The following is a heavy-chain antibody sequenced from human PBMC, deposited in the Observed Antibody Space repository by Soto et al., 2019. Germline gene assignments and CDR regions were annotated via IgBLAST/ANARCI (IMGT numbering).Heavy chain of an antibody. D-gene: IGHD4-17*01. Sequence: SETLSLTCTVSGGSITSSSYYCGWIRQPPGKGPEWIGGIYYSGRSYYNPSLKSRVTMSVDTSKNQFSLTLNSVTAADAAVYYCARQRTTVVTQAYFDHWGQGTLVTVSS. V-gene: IGHV4-39*01. CDR2: IYYSGRS. CDR3: ARQRTTVVTQAYFDH. CDR1: GGSITSSSYY. J-gene: IGHJ4*02.